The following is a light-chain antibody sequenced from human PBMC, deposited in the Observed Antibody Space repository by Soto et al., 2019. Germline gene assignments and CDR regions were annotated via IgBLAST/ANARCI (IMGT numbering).Light chain of an antibody. CDR3: HQYGTSPYT. CDR1: QSVRNNY. Sequence: EIVLTQSPGTLSLSPGERATLSCRACQSVRNNYLAWYQQKPGQAPSLLIYAASSRATGFPDRFSGSGSGTDFSLTISRLEPEDFAVYYCHQYGTSPYTFGQGTKLEIK. V-gene: IGKV3-20*01. J-gene: IGKJ2*01. CDR2: AAS.